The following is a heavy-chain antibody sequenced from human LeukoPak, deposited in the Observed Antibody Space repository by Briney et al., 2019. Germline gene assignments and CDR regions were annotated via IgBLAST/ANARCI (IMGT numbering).Heavy chain of an antibody. D-gene: IGHD3-10*01. Sequence: SETLSLTCTVSSGSISTSNYYWGWVRQPPGKALEWIGNIFYSGSTYYSPSLKSRVTISLDTSRNQFSLKLNSVTAADTAVYYCASHYYYGAGSYYNRWFDPWGQGTLVTVSS. CDR1: SGSISTSNYY. J-gene: IGHJ5*02. V-gene: IGHV4-39*07. CDR3: ASHYYYGAGSYYNRWFDP. CDR2: IFYSGST.